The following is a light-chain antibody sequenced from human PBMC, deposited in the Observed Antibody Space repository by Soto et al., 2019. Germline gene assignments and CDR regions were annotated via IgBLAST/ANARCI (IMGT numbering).Light chain of an antibody. CDR2: GAS. V-gene: IGKV3-20*01. Sequence: EIVLTQSPGTLSLSPGERATLSCRASQSVSRNSLAWYQQQPGQAPRLLIYGASSRATDIPDRFSGSGSGTDFTLIVSRLEPEDFAVYFCQQYGNSLPTFGPGTKADIK. CDR3: QQYGNSLPT. CDR1: QSVSRNS. J-gene: IGKJ3*01.